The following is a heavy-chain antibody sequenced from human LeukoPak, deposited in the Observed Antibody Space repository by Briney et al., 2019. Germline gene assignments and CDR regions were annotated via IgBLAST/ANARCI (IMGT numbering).Heavy chain of an antibody. Sequence: PGGSLRLSCAASGFSFNNYAMNWVRQAPGKGLEWVAALSHDGGTKYYADSVKGRFTSSRDNSKNTLYLQMDSLRAEDTAVYYCVSDSHTHYFDSWGQGTLVTVSS. J-gene: IGHJ4*02. V-gene: IGHV3-30-3*01. CDR1: GFSFNNYA. CDR3: VSDSHTHYFDS. CDR2: LSHDGGTK. D-gene: IGHD2-15*01.